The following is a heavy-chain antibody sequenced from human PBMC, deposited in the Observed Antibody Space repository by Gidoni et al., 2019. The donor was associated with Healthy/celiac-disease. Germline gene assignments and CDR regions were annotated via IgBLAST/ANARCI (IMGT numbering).Heavy chain of an antibody. CDR1: GVSISSSSYY. V-gene: IGHV4-39*01. D-gene: IGHD3-16*01. J-gene: IGHJ4*02. CDR2: IYYSGST. Sequence: QLQLQESGPGLVKPSETLSLTCTVSGVSISSSSYYWGWIRQPPGKGLEWIGSIYYSGSTYYNPSLKSRVTISVDTSKNQFSLKLSSVTAADTAVYYCARQERGVIHIFSFDYWGQGTLVTVSS. CDR3: ARQERGVIHIFSFDY.